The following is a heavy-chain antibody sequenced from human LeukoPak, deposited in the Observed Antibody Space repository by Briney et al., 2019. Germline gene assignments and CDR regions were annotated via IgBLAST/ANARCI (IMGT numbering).Heavy chain of an antibody. CDR2: ISYDGGNK. Sequence: GGSLRLSCEASGFTFSSYAVHWVRQAPGKGLEWVAVISYDGGNKYYADSVKGRFTISRDNSKNTLYLQMNSLRAEDTAVYYCAKDKATAAYWGMDVWGQGTTVTVSS. J-gene: IGHJ6*02. D-gene: IGHD6-25*01. CDR1: GFTFSSYA. CDR3: AKDKATAAYWGMDV. V-gene: IGHV3-30*04.